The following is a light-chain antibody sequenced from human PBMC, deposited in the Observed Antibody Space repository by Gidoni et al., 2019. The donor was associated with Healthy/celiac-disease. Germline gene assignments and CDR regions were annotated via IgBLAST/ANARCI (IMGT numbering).Light chain of an antibody. CDR3: PQSYRTPPIT. CDR1: QSISSY. J-gene: IGKJ4*01. CDR2: AAS. V-gene: IGKV1-39*01. Sequence: DIQMTQSPSSLSASVGDRVTITCRASQSISSYLNWYQQKPGKAPKLLIYAASSLQSGVPSRFSGSGSGTDFTLTISSLQPEDFATYYCPQSYRTPPITFGGGTKVEIK.